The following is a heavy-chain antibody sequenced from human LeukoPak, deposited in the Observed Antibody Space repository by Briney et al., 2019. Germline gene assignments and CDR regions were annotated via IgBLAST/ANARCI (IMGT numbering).Heavy chain of an antibody. V-gene: IGHV4-39*07. Sequence: MPSETLSLTCTVSGGSISSYYWGWIRQPPGKGLEWIGSIYYSGSTYYNPSLKSRVTISVDTSKNQFSLKLSSVTAADTAVYYCARGRVVPAARYYFDYWGQGTLVTVSS. CDR2: IYYSGST. J-gene: IGHJ4*02. D-gene: IGHD2-2*01. CDR3: ARGRVVPAARYYFDY. CDR1: GGSISSYY.